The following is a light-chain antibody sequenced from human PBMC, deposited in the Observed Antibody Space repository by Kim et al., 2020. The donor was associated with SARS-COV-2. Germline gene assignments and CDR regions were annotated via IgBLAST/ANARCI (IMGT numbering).Light chain of an antibody. CDR3: CSYAGRYSFV. J-gene: IGLJ1*01. V-gene: IGLV2-11*01. CDR2: DVI. CDR1: NNDVGGYDY. Sequence: GQSVPISCTGTNNDVGGYDYVSWYQYHPGKAPKLIIYDVIKRPSGVPDRFSASKSGSTASLTISGLQAEDEADYLCCSYAGRYSFVFGFGTKVTVL.